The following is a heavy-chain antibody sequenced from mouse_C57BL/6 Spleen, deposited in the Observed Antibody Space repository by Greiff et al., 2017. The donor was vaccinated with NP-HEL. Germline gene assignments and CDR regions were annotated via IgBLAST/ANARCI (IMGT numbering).Heavy chain of an antibody. Sequence: QVQLQQPGAELVKPGASVKLSCKASGYTFTSYWMQWVKQRPGQGLEWIGEIDPSDSYTNYNQKFKGKAKLTVDTSSSTAYMQLSSLTSEDSAVYYCARLLRPGDWYFEGWGTGTTVTVSS. CDR1: GYTFTSYW. CDR2: IDPSDSYT. CDR3: ARLLRPGDWYFEG. J-gene: IGHJ1*03. D-gene: IGHD1-2*01. V-gene: IGHV1-50*01.